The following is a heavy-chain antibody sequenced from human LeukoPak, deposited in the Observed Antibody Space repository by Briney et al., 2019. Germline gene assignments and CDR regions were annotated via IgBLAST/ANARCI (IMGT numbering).Heavy chain of an antibody. D-gene: IGHD3-22*01. CDR3: ARGGYYYDSSGYNDAFDI. J-gene: IGHJ3*02. CDR2: IIPSFGTA. CDR1: GGTFSSYA. Sequence: SVKVSCKASGGTFSSYAISWLRQAPGQGLEWMGGIIPSFGTANYAQKFQGRVTITADESTSTAYMELSSLRSEDTAVYYCARGGYYYDSSGYNDAFDIWGQGTMVTVSS. V-gene: IGHV1-69*13.